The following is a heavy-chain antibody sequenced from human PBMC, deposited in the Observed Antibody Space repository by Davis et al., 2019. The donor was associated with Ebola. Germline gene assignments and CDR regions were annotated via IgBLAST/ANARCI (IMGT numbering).Heavy chain of an antibody. V-gene: IGHV4-59*01. CDR2: MHYRGDT. D-gene: IGHD3-10*01. CDR3: ASTYGAGSYWYFEH. J-gene: IGHJ4*02. CDR1: GGSISNFY. Sequence: SETLSLTCTASGGSISNFYWSWIRQPPGKGLEWIGYMHYRGDTNYNPSLKSRVTISLDTSNNQFSLKLTSVTAADTAVYYCASTYGAGSYWYFEHWGQGTLITVSS.